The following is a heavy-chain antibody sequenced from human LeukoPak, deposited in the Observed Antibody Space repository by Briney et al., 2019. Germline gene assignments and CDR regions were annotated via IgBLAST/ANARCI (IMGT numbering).Heavy chain of an antibody. CDR2: FDPEDGET. D-gene: IGHD6-19*01. Sequence: GASVKVSCKVSGYTLTELSMHWVRQAPGKGLEWMGGFDPEDGETIYAQKFQGRVTMTEDTSTDTAYMELSSLRSEDTAVYYCATDWLVAGRARILAVSDWGQGTLVTVSS. V-gene: IGHV1-24*01. J-gene: IGHJ4*02. CDR1: GYTLTELS. CDR3: ATDWLVAGRARILAVSD.